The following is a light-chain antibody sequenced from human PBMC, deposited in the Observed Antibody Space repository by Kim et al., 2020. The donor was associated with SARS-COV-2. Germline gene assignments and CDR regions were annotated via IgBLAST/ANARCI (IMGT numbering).Light chain of an antibody. CDR3: GSYAGSSAAVV. CDR1: SSDVVSYNH. J-gene: IGLJ2*01. CDR2: EGS. V-gene: IGLV2-23*01. Sequence: SITNICSGTSSDVVSYNHVSWYQQLPGKVTKLVICEGSKRPSGVSNRVSGSKSDNAASLTISGLQAEDEADYYCGSYAGSSAAVVFGGGTQLAVL.